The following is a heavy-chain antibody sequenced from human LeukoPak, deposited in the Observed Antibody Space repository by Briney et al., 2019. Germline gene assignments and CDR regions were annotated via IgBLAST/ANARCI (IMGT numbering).Heavy chain of an antibody. CDR3: ARDCSHYYGSGSYSKWFDP. J-gene: IGHJ5*02. Sequence: SETLSLTCTVSGGSMNSSSHYWAWIRQPPGKGLEWIGSIYYSESTYYYNPSLKSRVTISIDTSKNQFSLKLSSVTAADTAVYYCARDCSHYYGSGSYSKWFDPWGQGTLVTVSS. V-gene: IGHV4-39*07. CDR1: GGSMNSSSHY. D-gene: IGHD3-10*01. CDR2: IYYSESTY.